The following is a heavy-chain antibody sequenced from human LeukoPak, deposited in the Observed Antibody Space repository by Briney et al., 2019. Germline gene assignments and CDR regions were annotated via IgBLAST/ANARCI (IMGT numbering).Heavy chain of an antibody. CDR2: ISVYNVNT. D-gene: IGHD5-24*01. J-gene: IGHJ4*02. Sequence: ASVKVSCKASNYTFTSYGLSWVRQAPGQGLEWMGWISVYNVNTNYAQKLQGRVTMTTDTSTSTAYMELRSLRSDDTAVYYCARDRDGYNGGDYWGQGTLVTVSS. V-gene: IGHV1-18*01. CDR1: NYTFTSYG. CDR3: ARDRDGYNGGDY.